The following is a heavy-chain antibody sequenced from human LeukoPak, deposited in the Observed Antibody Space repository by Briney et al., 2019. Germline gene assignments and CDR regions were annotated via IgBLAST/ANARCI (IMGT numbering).Heavy chain of an antibody. J-gene: IGHJ3*02. CDR2: ISSTGTI. D-gene: IGHD2-2*01. Sequence: GGSLRLSCAASGFTFSSYIMNWVRQSPGKGLEWVSYISSTGTIYNADSVEGRFTISRDNAKNSLYLQMNSLRAEDTAVYYCARDLVVVVPAAPPDSAFDIWGQGTMVTVSS. CDR1: GFTFSSYI. V-gene: IGHV3-48*04. CDR3: ARDLVVVVPAAPPDSAFDI.